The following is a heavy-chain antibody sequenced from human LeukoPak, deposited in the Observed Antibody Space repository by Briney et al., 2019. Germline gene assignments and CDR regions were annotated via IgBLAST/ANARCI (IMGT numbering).Heavy chain of an antibody. D-gene: IGHD2-15*01. Sequence: ASVKVSCEASGYTLRDYYIYWVRQAPGQGLEWLGWLNPHSGGTNYAQKFQGRVTLTSDTSISTAYMELSLLTSDDTAIYYCARGLRIINGVDVWGQGTTVIVSS. CDR3: ARGLRIINGVDV. CDR2: LNPHSGGT. CDR1: GYTLRDYY. J-gene: IGHJ6*02. V-gene: IGHV1-2*02.